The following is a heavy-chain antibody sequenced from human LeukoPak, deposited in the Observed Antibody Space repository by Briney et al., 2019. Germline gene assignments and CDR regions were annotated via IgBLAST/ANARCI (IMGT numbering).Heavy chain of an antibody. J-gene: IGHJ6*02. V-gene: IGHV4-59*08. CDR2: IYYSGST. CDR3: ARADRYYYGMDV. CDR1: GGSLSSYY. Sequence: SETLSLTCTVSGGSLSSYYWSWIRQPPGKGLEWIGYIYYSGSTNYNPSLKSRVTISVDTSKNQLSLKLSSVTAADTAVYYCARADRYYYGMDVWGQGSTVTVSS.